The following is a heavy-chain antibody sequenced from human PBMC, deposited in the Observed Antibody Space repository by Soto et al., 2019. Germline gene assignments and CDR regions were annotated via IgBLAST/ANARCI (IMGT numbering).Heavy chain of an antibody. V-gene: IGHV1-69*08. Sequence: QDQLVQSGAEVKKPGSSVKVSCKASGGTFSSHIFSWVRQAPGQGLEWMGRIIPALGTATYAQKFQGRVTITADESATTVYMELNSLRSEDTAVYYCARPVFGDYWYFDLWGHGTLVTVSS. CDR3: ARPVFGDYWYFDL. J-gene: IGHJ2*01. CDR2: IIPALGTA. D-gene: IGHD4-17*01. CDR1: GGTFSSHI.